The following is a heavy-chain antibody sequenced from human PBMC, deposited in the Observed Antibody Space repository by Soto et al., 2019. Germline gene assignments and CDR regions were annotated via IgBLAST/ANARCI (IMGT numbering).Heavy chain of an antibody. J-gene: IGHJ4*02. D-gene: IGHD3-10*01. CDR1: GYSISSGYY. Sequence: LSLTCAVSGYSISSGYYWGWIRQPPGKGLEWIGSIYHSGSTYYNPSLKSRVTISVDTSKNQFSLKLSSVTAADTAVYYCARDTSILGYRSGSYYDYWGQGTLVTVSS. CDR2: IYHSGST. V-gene: IGHV4-38-2*02. CDR3: ARDTSILGYRSGSYYDY.